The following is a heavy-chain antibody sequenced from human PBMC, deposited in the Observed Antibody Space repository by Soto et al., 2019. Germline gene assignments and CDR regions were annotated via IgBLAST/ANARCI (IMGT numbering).Heavy chain of an antibody. D-gene: IGHD3-10*01. J-gene: IGHJ4*02. V-gene: IGHV3-53*01. CDR1: GFTVSSNY. CDR3: ARHITMDPLLVY. Sequence: EVQLMESGGGLIQPGGSLRLSCAASGFTVSSNYMSWVRQAPGKGLEWVSVIYSGGSTYYADSVKGRFTISRDNSKNTLYLQMNSLRAEDTAVLYCARHITMDPLLVYWGQGTLVTVSS. CDR2: IYSGGST.